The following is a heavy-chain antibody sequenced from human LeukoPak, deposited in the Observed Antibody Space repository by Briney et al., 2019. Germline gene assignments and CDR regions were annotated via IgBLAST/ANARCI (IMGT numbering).Heavy chain of an antibody. CDR1: GGSFSGYY. CDR2: INHSGST. CDR3: ARGPQYYYDSSGYVFDY. D-gene: IGHD3-22*01. J-gene: IGHJ4*02. V-gene: IGHV4-34*01. Sequence: SETLSLTCAVYGGSFSGYYWSWIRQPPGKGLEWIGEINHSGSTNYNPSLKSRVTISVDTSKNQFSLKLSSVTAADTAVYYCARGPQYYYDSSGYVFDYWGQGILVTVSP.